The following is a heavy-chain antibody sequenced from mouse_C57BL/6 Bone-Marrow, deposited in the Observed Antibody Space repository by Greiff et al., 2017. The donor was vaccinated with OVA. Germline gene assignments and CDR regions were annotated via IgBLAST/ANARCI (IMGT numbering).Heavy chain of an antibody. V-gene: IGHV1-52*01. CDR1: GYTFTSYW. D-gene: IGHD1-3*01. CDR2: IDPSDSET. Sequence: QVQLKQPGAELVRPGSSVKLSCKASGYTFTSYWMHWVKQRPIQGLEWIGNIDPSDSETHYNQKFKDKATLTVDKSSSTAYMQLSSLTSEDSAVYYCAIKKVVGDYFDYWGQGTTLTVSS. CDR3: AIKKVVGDYFDY. J-gene: IGHJ2*01.